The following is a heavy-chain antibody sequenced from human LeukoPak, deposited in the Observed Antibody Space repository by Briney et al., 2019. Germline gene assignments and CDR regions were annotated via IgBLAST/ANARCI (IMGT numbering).Heavy chain of an antibody. CDR1: GGSFSGYC. D-gene: IGHD4-11*01. J-gene: IGHJ4*02. Sequence: SETLSLTCAVYGGSFSGYCWSWIRQPPGKGLEWIVEINHSGSTNYNPSLNSRVTISVDTSKNQFYLKLGSVAAADTAVYYCARAGNRVTFDYWGQGTLVTVSS. V-gene: IGHV4-34*01. CDR3: ARAGNRVTFDY. CDR2: INHSGST.